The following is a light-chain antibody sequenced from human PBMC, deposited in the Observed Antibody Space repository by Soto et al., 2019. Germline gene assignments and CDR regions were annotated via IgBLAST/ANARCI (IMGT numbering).Light chain of an antibody. CDR1: SSNIGSNT. CDR3: ATWDDSLNGGYV. V-gene: IGLV1-44*01. Sequence: QSVLTQPPSASGTAGQRVTISCSGSSSNIGSNTVNWYQQLPGTAPKLLIYNNDQRPSGVPDRFSGSKSGTSASLAISGLQSEDEADYYCATWDDSLNGGYVFGTGTQLTVL. J-gene: IGLJ1*01. CDR2: NND.